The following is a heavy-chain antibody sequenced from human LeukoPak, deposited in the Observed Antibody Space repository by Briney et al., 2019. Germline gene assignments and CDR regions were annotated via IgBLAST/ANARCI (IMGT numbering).Heavy chain of an antibody. J-gene: IGHJ4*02. D-gene: IGHD6-13*01. V-gene: IGHV3-53*01. CDR2: IYSGGSI. CDR1: GFTVSSNY. CDR3: AGDLYRIAAAGKGVDY. Sequence: GGSLRLSCAASGFTVSSNYMSWVRQAPGKGLEWVSVIYSGGSIYYSDSVKGRFTISRDNAKNTLYLQMNSLRAEDTAVYYCAGDLYRIAAAGKGVDYWGQGTLATVSS.